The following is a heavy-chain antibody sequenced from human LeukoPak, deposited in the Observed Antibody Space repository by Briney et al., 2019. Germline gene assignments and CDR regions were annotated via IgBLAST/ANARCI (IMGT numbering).Heavy chain of an antibody. V-gene: IGHV4-61*02. CDR1: GGSISSGNKY. CDR2: FHTSGST. D-gene: IGHD5-18*01. Sequence: MSSETLSLTCTVSGGSISSGNKYWSWIRQPAGKGLEWIGRFHTSGSTNYNPSLKSRVTISVDTSKNQFSLKLSSVTAADTAVYYCARASEQLWTAFKGVSEYFQHWGQGTLVTVSS. CDR3: ARASEQLWTAFKGVSEYFQH. J-gene: IGHJ1*01.